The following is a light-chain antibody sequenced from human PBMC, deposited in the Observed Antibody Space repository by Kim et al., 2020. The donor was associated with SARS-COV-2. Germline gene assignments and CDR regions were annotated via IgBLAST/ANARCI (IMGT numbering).Light chain of an antibody. Sequence: GQRVTISCSGSSSNIESNYVHWYQQLPETAPKLLIYRNNQRPSGVPDRFSGSKSGTSASLAISGLRSEDEADYYCVAWDDSLSAWVFGGGTQLTVL. CDR3: VAWDDSLSAWV. J-gene: IGLJ3*02. CDR2: RNN. V-gene: IGLV1-47*01. CDR1: SSNIESNY.